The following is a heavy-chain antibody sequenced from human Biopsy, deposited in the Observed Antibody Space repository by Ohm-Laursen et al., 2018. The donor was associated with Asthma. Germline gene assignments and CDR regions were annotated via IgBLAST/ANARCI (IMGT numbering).Heavy chain of an antibody. CDR3: ARASVVKHYYYYGTDV. J-gene: IGHJ6*02. CDR1: GFTFSDYA. Sequence: SLRLSCSASGFTFSDYAIYWVRQAPGKGLEWVAFISYDGSDKFYADSVKGRFTTSRDNSQNTLDLHMNRLTFEDTAVYYCARASVVKHYYYYGTDVWGPGTTVTVFS. V-gene: IGHV3-30-3*01. CDR2: ISYDGSDK.